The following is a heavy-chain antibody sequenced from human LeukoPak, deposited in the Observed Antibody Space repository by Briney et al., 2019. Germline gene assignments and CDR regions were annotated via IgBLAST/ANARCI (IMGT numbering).Heavy chain of an antibody. CDR3: ARDGYSGNDGL. J-gene: IGHJ4*02. V-gene: IGHV4-59*01. Sequence: SQTLSLTCTVSGGSISSYYWSWIRQPPGKGLEWIGYIYHSGSTKYNPSLKSRVTISVDTSKNQFSLKLSSVTAADTAVYYCARDGYSGNDGLWGQGTLVTVSS. D-gene: IGHD5-12*01. CDR2: IYHSGST. CDR1: GGSISSYY.